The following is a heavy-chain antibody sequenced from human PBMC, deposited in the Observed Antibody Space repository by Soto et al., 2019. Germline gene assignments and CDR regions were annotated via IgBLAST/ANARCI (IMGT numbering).Heavy chain of an antibody. V-gene: IGHV1-69*01. D-gene: IGHD2-2*01. CDR3: ARSHGSSTSLEIYYYYYYGMDC. CDR1: GGTFSSYA. Sequence: QVQLVQSGAEVKKPGSSVKVSCKASGGTFSSYAISWVRQAPGQGLEWMGGIIPISGTANYAQKFQGRVTITAEESTSTVYMELSSLRSEDTAVYFCARSHGSSTSLEIYYYYYYGMDCWGQGTTVNVSS. J-gene: IGHJ6*02. CDR2: IIPISGTA.